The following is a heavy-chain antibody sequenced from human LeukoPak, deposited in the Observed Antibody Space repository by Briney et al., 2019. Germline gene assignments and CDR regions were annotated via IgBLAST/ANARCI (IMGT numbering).Heavy chain of an antibody. CDR3: ARGWNWFDP. Sequence: GGSLRLSCAASGFTFSSYEMNWVRQAPGQGLEWVSYISSSGSTIYYADSVKGRFTISKENAKNSLYLQMNSLRAEDRAVYYCARGWNWFDPWGQGTLVTVSS. CDR2: ISSSGSTI. J-gene: IGHJ5*02. CDR1: GFTFSSYE. V-gene: IGHV3-48*03.